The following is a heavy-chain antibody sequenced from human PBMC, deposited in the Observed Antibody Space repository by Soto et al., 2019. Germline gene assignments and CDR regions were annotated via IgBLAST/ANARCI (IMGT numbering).Heavy chain of an antibody. CDR2: INSDGSST. CDR3: ATYYYDSSGYPIDY. CDR1: GFTFSSYW. J-gene: IGHJ4*02. Sequence: PGGSLRLSCAASGFTFSSYWMHWVRQAPGKGLVWVSRINSDGSSTSYADSVKGRFTISRDNAKNTLYLQMNSLRAEDTAVYYCATYYYDSSGYPIDYWGQGTLVTVSS. D-gene: IGHD3-22*01. V-gene: IGHV3-74*01.